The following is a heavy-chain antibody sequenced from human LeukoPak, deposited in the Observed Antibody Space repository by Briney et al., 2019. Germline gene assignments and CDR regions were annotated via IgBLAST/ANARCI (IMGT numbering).Heavy chain of an antibody. V-gene: IGHV4-4*07. D-gene: IGHD3-3*01. CDR2: IYTSGST. CDR1: GGSISSYY. CDR3: ARVQRITIFGVVYYFDY. Sequence: PSETLSLTCTVSGGSISSYYWSWIRQPPGKGLEWIGRIYTSGSTNYNPSLKSRVTMSVDTSKNQFSLKLSSVTAADTAVYYCARVQRITIFGVVYYFDYWGQGTLVTVSS. J-gene: IGHJ4*02.